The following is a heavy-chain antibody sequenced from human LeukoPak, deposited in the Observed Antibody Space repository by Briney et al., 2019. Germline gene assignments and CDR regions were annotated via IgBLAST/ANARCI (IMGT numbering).Heavy chain of an antibody. CDR3: ARESSGYFY. D-gene: IGHD3-22*01. Sequence: KPGGSLLLSCAASRFTFSTYSMNWVRQAPGKGLEGVSSICSCSSFIYYADSVKGRFTISRDNAKSSLFLQMNSLRAEDTAVYYCARESSGYFYWGQGSLVTASS. V-gene: IGHV3-21*01. CDR1: RFTFSTYS. CDR2: ICSCSSFI. J-gene: IGHJ4*02.